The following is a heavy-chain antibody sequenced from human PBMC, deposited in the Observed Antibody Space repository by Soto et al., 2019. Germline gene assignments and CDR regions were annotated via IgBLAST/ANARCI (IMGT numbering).Heavy chain of an antibody. CDR1: GGSISSYY. J-gene: IGHJ4*02. V-gene: IGHV4-59*01. Sequence: LSLTCTVSGGSISSYYWSWIRQPPGKGLEWIGYIYYSGSTNYNPSLKSRVTISVDTSKNQFSLKLSSVTAADTAVYYCARAQYDSSGYYLYYFDYWGQGTLVTVSS. CDR3: ARAQYDSSGYYLYYFDY. CDR2: IYYSGST. D-gene: IGHD3-22*01.